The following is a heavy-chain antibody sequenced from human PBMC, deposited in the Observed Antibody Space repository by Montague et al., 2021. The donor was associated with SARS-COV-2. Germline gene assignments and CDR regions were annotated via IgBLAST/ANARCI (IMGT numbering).Heavy chain of an antibody. CDR1: GDSVSSNSAA. CDR3: ARDDPYCTNGVCYTGNWFDS. Sequence: CAISGDSVSSNSAAWNWIRQSPLRGLEWLGRTYYRSKWYNDYAVSVKSRITINPDTSKNQFSLQLNSVTPEDTAVYYCARDDPYCTNGVCYTGNWFDSWGQGTLVTVSS. D-gene: IGHD2-8*01. CDR2: TYYRSKWYN. J-gene: IGHJ5*01. V-gene: IGHV6-1*01.